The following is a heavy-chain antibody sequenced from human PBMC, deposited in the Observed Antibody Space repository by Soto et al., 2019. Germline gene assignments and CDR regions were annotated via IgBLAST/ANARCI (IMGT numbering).Heavy chain of an antibody. D-gene: IGHD4-17*01. J-gene: IGHJ3*02. CDR3: AREGRTVTFDLVDM. V-gene: IGHV3-13*01. Sequence: EVQLVESGGGLVQPGGSLRLSCVVSGFTLMTYDMHWVRQATGKGLEWVSAIGTGGDTYYSASVKGRFTISRENAKNSVYLQMNSLRAEDTAVYYCAREGRTVTFDLVDMWGQGTMVTVSS. CDR2: IGTGGDT. CDR1: GFTLMTYD.